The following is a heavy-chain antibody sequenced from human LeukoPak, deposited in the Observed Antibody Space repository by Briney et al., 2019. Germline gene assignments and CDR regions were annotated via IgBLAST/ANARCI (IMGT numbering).Heavy chain of an antibody. CDR1: GFTFSNYG. J-gene: IGHJ6*02. V-gene: IGHV3-30*02. CDR2: IRYDGTNK. D-gene: IGHD4-17*01. Sequence: GGSLRLSCAASGFTFSNYGIHWVRQAPGKGLEWVTFIRYDGTNKYYADSVKGRFTSSRDNSKNTLYLEMNNLRGEDTAVYYCAKDRSTVTSSSNYYYYYGMDVWGQGTTVTVSS. CDR3: AKDRSTVTSSSNYYYYYGMDV.